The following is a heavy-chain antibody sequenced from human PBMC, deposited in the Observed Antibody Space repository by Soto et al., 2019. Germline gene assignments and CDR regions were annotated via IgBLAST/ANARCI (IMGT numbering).Heavy chain of an antibody. CDR1: GFTVSSNY. CDR2: IYSGGST. J-gene: IGHJ3*02. D-gene: IGHD2-2*01. Sequence: GGSLRLSCAASGFTVSSNYMSWVRQAPGKGLEWVSVIYSGGSTYYADSVKGRFTISRDNSKNTLYLQMNSLRAEDTAVYYCARDAGVVPAATSDAFDIWGQGTMVT. CDR3: ARDAGVVPAATSDAFDI. V-gene: IGHV3-66*01.